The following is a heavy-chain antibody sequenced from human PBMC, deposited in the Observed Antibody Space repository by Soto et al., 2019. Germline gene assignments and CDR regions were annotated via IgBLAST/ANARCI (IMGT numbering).Heavy chain of an antibody. CDR3: ARDFVGVASVLYYFDN. Sequence: GASVKVSCKASGYTFTRYYMHWVRQAPGQGLEWMGIINPSGGSTSYAQKFQGRVTMTRDTSTSTVYMELSSLRSEDTAVYYCARDFVGVASVLYYFDNWGQGTLVTVSS. D-gene: IGHD2-2*01. V-gene: IGHV1-46*01. CDR1: GYTFTRYY. CDR2: INPSGGST. J-gene: IGHJ4*02.